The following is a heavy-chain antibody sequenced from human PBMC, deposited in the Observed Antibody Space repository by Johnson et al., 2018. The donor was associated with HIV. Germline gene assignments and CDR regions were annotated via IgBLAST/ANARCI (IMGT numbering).Heavy chain of an antibody. J-gene: IGHJ3*02. D-gene: IGHD3-22*01. V-gene: IGHV3-30*02. CDR2: IRYDGSNK. CDR1: GFTFSSYG. Sequence: QVQLVESGGGLVQPGGSLRLSCAASGFTFSSYGMHWVRQAPGKGLEWVAFIRYDGSNKYYADSVKGRFTISRDNSKNTLYLQMNSLRAEDTAVYYCARPLSSGLGFDAFDIWGQGTMVTVSS. CDR3: ARPLSSGLGFDAFDI.